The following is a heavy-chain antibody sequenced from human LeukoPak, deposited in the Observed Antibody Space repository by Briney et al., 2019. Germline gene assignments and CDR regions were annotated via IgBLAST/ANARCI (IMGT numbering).Heavy chain of an antibody. CDR2: IFYSGST. CDR3: ARHIVGATMRIDY. CDR1: GGSISNYY. D-gene: IGHD1-26*01. J-gene: IGHJ4*02. Sequence: SETLSLTCTVSGGSISNYYWSWIRQPPGKGLEWIGYIFYSGSTNYNPSLKSRVTISVDTSKNQFSVKVSSVTAADTAVYYCARHIVGATMRIDYWGQGTLVTVSS. V-gene: IGHV4-59*08.